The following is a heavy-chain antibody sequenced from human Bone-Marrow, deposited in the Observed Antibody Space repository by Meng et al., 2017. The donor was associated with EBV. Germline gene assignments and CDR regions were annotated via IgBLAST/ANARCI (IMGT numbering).Heavy chain of an antibody. J-gene: IGHJ4*02. CDR2: TYWDGET. Sequence: QLTLKESGPTVNNPTHTLTLPCTFSGFALTTSGMGVAWIGRPPGQALERLALTYWDGETNYSPALKNRLTVTKDSFKNQVVFRMANLDPADTATYYCAHRRSDSGWFGYWGQGTLVTVSS. V-gene: IGHV2-5*02. D-gene: IGHD6-19*01. CDR1: GFALTTSGMG. CDR3: AHRRSDSGWFGY.